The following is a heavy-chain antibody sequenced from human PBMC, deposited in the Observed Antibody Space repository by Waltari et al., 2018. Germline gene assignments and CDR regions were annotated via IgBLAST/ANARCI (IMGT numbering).Heavy chain of an antibody. CDR1: GFTFSNYW. J-gene: IGHJ4*02. CDR2: ISRDGSTT. Sequence: EVQLVESGGDLVQPGGSLRLSCAASGFTFSNYWMYWVRQAPGKGLEWVSRISRDGSTTSYTDSVKGRFTISRENAKNSLYLRMNSLRVEDTAVYYCTARSAAGTGSLYWGQGVLVTVSS. V-gene: IGHV3-74*02. CDR3: TARSAAGTGSLY. D-gene: IGHD1-1*01.